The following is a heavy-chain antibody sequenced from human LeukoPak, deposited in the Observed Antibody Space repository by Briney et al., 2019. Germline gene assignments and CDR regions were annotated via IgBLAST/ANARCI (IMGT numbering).Heavy chain of an antibody. Sequence: GASVKVSCKASGYTFTDYYIHWVRQTPGQGLEWMGWINPNSGGTNYAQKFQGRVSMTRDTSISTAYMELSRLRSDDTAVYYCARDGGGGTQGDYWGQGTLVTVSS. CDR1: GYTFTDYY. J-gene: IGHJ4*02. CDR3: ARDGGGGTQGDY. D-gene: IGHD3-16*01. V-gene: IGHV1-2*02. CDR2: INPNSGGT.